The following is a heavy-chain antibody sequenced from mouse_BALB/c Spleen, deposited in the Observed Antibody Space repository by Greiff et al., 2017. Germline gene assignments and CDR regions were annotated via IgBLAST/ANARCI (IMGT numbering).Heavy chain of an antibody. CDR2: IYPGNGDT. V-gene: IGHV1-12*01. D-gene: IGHD4-1*01. CDR3: ARAGTAWFAY. J-gene: IGHJ3*01. Sequence: QVQLQQPGAELVKPGASVKMSCKASGYTFTSYNMHWVKQTPGQGLEWIGAIYPGNGDTSYNQKFKGKATLTADKSSSTAYMQLSSLTSEDSAVYYCARAGTAWFAYWGQGTLVTVSA. CDR1: GYTFTSYN.